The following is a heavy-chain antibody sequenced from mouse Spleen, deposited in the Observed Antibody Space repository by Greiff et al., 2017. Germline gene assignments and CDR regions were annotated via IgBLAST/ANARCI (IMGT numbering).Heavy chain of an antibody. CDR2: IFPGDGST. V-gene: IGHV1-85*01. Sequence: VQLQQSGAGLVKPGASVKLSCKASGYTFTSYDINWVRQRPEQGLEWIGWIFPGDGSTKYNEKFKGKATLTADKSSSTAYMQLNSLTSEDSAVYFCAHSSSYCRSAWFAYWGQGTLVTVSA. J-gene: IGHJ3*01. D-gene: IGHD2-14*01. CDR1: GYTFTSYD. CDR3: AHSSSYCRSAWFAY.